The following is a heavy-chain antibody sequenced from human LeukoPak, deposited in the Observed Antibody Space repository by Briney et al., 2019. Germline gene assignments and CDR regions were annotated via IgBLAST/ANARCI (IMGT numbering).Heavy chain of an antibody. Sequence: SGGSLRLSCAASGFTFSSYWMSWVRQAPGKGLAWVANIKQDGSEKYYVDSVKGRFTISRDNAKNSLYLQMNSLRAEDTAVYYCARDFSVSASAYWGQGTLVTVSS. CDR3: ARDFSVSASAY. J-gene: IGHJ4*02. V-gene: IGHV3-7*01. D-gene: IGHD2-2*01. CDR1: GFTFSSYW. CDR2: IKQDGSEK.